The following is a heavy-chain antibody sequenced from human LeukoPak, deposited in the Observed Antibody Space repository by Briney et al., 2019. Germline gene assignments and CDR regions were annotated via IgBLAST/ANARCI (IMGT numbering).Heavy chain of an antibody. CDR1: GGTFSSYA. J-gene: IGHJ1*01. D-gene: IGHD2-2*01. V-gene: IGHV1-69*13. CDR2: IIPIFGTA. Sequence: ASVKVSCKASGGTFSSYAISWVRQAPGQGLEWMGGIIPIFGTANYAQKFQGRVTITADESTSTAYMELSSLRSEDTAVYYCARDGHTGYCSSTSCYYFQHWGQGTLVTASS. CDR3: ARDGHTGYCSSTSCYYFQH.